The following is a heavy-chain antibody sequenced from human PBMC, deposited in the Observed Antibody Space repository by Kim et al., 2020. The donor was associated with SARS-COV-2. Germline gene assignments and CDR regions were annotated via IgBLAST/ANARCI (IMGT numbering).Heavy chain of an antibody. V-gene: IGHV3-15*01. D-gene: IGHD6-19*01. J-gene: IGHJ6*03. CDR1: GFTFSNAW. CDR3: TTQGRMAVAGFYYYYMEV. Sequence: GGSLRLSCAASGFTFSNAWMSWVRQAPGKGLEWVGRIKSKTDGGTTEYAAPVKGSFTISRDDSKNTLYLQMNSLKTEGEAVYYCTTQGRMAVAGFYYYYMEVWGKGATVTLS. CDR2: IKSKTDGGTT.